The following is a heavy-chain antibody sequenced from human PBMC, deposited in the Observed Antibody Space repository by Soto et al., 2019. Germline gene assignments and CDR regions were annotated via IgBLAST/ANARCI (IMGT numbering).Heavy chain of an antibody. CDR1: GFTFSSYG. D-gene: IGHD6-19*01. CDR3: AKAHSSGWSIPDCFDI. V-gene: IGHV3-30*18. J-gene: IGHJ3*02. CDR2: ISYDGSNK. Sequence: GGSLRLSCAASGFTFSSYGMHWVRQAPGKGLEWVAVISYDGSNKYYADSVKGRFTISRDNSKNTLYLQMNSLRAEDTAVYYCAKAHSSGWSIPDCFDIWGQGTMVTVSS.